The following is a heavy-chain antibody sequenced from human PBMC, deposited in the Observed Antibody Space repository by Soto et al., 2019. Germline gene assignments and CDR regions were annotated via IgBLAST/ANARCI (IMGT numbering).Heavy chain of an antibody. CDR1: GYTFTSYA. Sequence: QVQLVQSGAEEKKPGASVKVSCKASGYTFTSYAMHWVRQAPGQRLEWMGRINAGNGNTKYSQKFQGRVTITRDTSASTAYMELISLRSEDTAVYYCAMSIVVVTALDYWGQGALVSVSS. V-gene: IGHV1-3*05. D-gene: IGHD2-21*02. CDR2: INAGNGNT. J-gene: IGHJ4*02. CDR3: AMSIVVVTALDY.